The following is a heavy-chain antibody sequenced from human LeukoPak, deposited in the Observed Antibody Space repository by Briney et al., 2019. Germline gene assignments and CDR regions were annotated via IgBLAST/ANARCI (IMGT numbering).Heavy chain of an antibody. D-gene: IGHD6-19*01. CDR3: ARDRDIAVAGTRYYYYGMDV. J-gene: IGHJ6*04. CDR2: IYYSGST. CDR1: GGSISSGGYY. Sequence: PSETLSVTCTVSGGSISSGGYYCSWIRQHPGKGLEWIGYIYYSGSTYYDPSLKSRVTISVDTSKNQFSLKLSSVTAADTAVYYCARDRDIAVAGTRYYYYGMDVWGKGTTVTASS. V-gene: IGHV4-31*03.